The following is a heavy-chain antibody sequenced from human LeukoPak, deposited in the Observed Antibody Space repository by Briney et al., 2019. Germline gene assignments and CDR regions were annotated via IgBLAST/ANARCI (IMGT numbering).Heavy chain of an antibody. CDR3: ARDGHEGEWLV. Sequence: SETLSLTCTVSGGSISSYYWSWIRQPPGKGLEWIGYIYYSGSTNYNPSFKSRVTISVDTSKNQFSLKLSSVTAADTAVYYCARDGHEGEWLVWGQGTLVTVSS. D-gene: IGHD3-3*01. J-gene: IGHJ4*02. CDR2: IYYSGST. V-gene: IGHV4-59*01. CDR1: GGSISSYY.